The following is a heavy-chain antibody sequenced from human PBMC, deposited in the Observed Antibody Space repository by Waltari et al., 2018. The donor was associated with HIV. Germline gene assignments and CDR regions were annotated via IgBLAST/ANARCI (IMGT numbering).Heavy chain of an antibody. CDR1: GYTFTGYY. J-gene: IGHJ6*02. CDR3: ARDRVVLLPAVIYSYYYAMDV. D-gene: IGHD2-2*01. Sequence: QVQLVQSGAEVKKPGASVKVSCKASGYTFTGYYIHWVRQAPGQGLEWMGWINPNSGGTNYAQKFQGWVTMTRDTSISTAYMELSRLRSDDTAVYFCARDRVVLLPAVIYSYYYAMDVWGQGTTVTVSS. V-gene: IGHV1-2*04. CDR2: INPNSGGT.